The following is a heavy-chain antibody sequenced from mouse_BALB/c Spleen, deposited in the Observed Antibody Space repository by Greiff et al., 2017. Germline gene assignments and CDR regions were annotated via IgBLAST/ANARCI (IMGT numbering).Heavy chain of an antibody. CDR3: ARDYGNYWYFDV. Sequence: EVQVVESGGGLVQPGGSLKLSCAASGFTFSSYGMSWVRQTPDKRLELVATINSNGGSTYYPDSVKGRFTISRDNAKNTLYLQMSSLKSEDTAMYYCARDYGNYWYFDVWGAGTTVTVSS. CDR2: INSNGGST. CDR1: GFTFSSYG. V-gene: IGHV5-6-3*01. D-gene: IGHD2-1*01. J-gene: IGHJ1*01.